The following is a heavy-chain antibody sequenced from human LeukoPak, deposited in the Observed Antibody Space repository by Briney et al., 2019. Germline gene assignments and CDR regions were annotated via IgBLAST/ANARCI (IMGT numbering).Heavy chain of an antibody. Sequence: PSETLSLTCTVSGGSISSYYWSWIRQPPGKGLEWIGYIYYSGSTKYNPSLKSRVTISVDTSKNQFSLKLSSVTAADTAVYYCARAPGYCSSTSCYAGEGYYYYYGMDVWGRGTTVTVSS. J-gene: IGHJ6*04. CDR3: ARAPGYCSSTSCYAGEGYYYYYGMDV. CDR2: IYYSGST. CDR1: GGSISSYY. V-gene: IGHV4-59*01. D-gene: IGHD2-2*01.